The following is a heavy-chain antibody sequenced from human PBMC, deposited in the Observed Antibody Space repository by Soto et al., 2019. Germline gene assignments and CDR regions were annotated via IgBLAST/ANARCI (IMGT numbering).Heavy chain of an antibody. V-gene: IGHV3-21*01. J-gene: IGHJ4*02. Sequence: PGGSLRLSCAASGFTFSSYSMDWVRQAPGKGLEWVSSISSSSSYIYYADSVKGRFTISRDNAKNSLYLQMNSLRAEGTAVYYCARGPAQYSSWYYFDYWGQGTLVTVSS. D-gene: IGHD6-6*01. CDR3: ARGPAQYSSWYYFDY. CDR1: GFTFSSYS. CDR2: ISSSSSYI.